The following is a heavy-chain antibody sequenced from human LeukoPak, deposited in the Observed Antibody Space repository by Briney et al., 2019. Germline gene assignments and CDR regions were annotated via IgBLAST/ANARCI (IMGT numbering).Heavy chain of an antibody. J-gene: IGHJ4*02. D-gene: IGHD3-22*01. CDR1: GFTFDDYA. V-gene: IGHV3-9*01. CDR2: ISWNSGSI. Sequence: GRSLRLSCAASGFTFDDYAMHWVRQAPGKGLEWVSGISWNSGSIGYADSVKGRFTISRDNAKNSLYLQMNSLRAEDTAAYYCARDEMDYDSSYFDYWGQGTLVTVSS. CDR3: ARDEMDYDSSYFDY.